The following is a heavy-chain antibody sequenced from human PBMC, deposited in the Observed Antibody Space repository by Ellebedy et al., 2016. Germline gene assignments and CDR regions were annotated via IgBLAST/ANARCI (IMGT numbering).Heavy chain of an antibody. Sequence: ETLSLTCAASGFTFSSYSMNWVRQAPGKGLEWVSYISSSSSTIYYADSVKGRFTISRDNAKNSLYLQMNSLRDEDTAVYYCARDEEVSARSPYCSGGSCYSGSSSSAYYGMDVWGQGTTVTVSS. CDR1: GFTFSSYS. D-gene: IGHD2-15*01. V-gene: IGHV3-48*02. CDR3: ARDEEVSARSPYCSGGSCYSGSSSSAYYGMDV. CDR2: ISSSSSTI. J-gene: IGHJ6*02.